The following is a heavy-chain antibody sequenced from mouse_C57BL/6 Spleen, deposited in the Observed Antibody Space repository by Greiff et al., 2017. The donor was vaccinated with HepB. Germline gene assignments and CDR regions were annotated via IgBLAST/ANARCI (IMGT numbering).Heavy chain of an antibody. CDR3: ARGLGLRLYYFDY. D-gene: IGHD1-1*01. CDR2: IYPGSGNT. V-gene: IGHV1-76*01. J-gene: IGHJ2*01. CDR1: GYTFTDYY. Sequence: VQLQQSGAELVRPGASVKLSCKASGYTFTDYYINWVKQRPGQGLEWIARIYPGSGNTYYNEKFKGKATLTAEKSSSTAYMQLSSLTSEDSAVYFCARGLGLRLYYFDYWGQGTTLTVSS.